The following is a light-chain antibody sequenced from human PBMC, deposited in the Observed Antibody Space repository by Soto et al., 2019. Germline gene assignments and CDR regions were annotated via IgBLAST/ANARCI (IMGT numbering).Light chain of an antibody. Sequence: DIQMTQSPSALSASVGDRVTITCRSSQAISNYLAWFQQKPGQAPKRLIYAASTLESGVPSRFSGSGSGTEFSLTISSLQPEDFATYFCLQDYSYPYTFGQGTKLEIK. CDR2: AAS. J-gene: IGKJ2*01. V-gene: IGKV1-17*03. CDR1: QAISNY. CDR3: LQDYSYPYT.